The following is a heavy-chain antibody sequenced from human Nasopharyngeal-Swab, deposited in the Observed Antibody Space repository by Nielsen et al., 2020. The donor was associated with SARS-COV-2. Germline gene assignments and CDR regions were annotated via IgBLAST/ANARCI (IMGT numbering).Heavy chain of an antibody. J-gene: IGHJ6*02. CDR2: IKSKTDGGTT. V-gene: IGHV3-15*01. D-gene: IGHD6-13*01. CDR1: GFTFDDYA. Sequence: GGSLRLSCAASGFTFDDYAMHWVRQAPGKGLEWVGRIKSKTDGGTTDYAAPVKGRFTISRDDSKNTLYLQMNSLKTEDTAVYYCTTDVAAAGSRYYYYYGMDVWGQGTTVTVSS. CDR3: TTDVAAAGSRYYYYYGMDV.